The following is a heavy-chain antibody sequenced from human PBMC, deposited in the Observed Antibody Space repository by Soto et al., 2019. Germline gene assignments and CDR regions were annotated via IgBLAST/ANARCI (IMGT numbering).Heavy chain of an antibody. J-gene: IGHJ4*02. Sequence: GGSLRLSCAATGFSVGDNHMNWVRQTPGKGLEWVSIIYTNGNTYYTDSVKGRFTISRDNSKNTLYLQMNNLRLEDTAVYYCARGPKQLAFSRRKYIEFYFDYWGRGTLVTVSS. V-gene: IGHV3-53*01. D-gene: IGHD1-1*01. CDR3: ARGPKQLAFSRRKYIEFYFDY. CDR1: GFSVGDNH. CDR2: IYTNGNT.